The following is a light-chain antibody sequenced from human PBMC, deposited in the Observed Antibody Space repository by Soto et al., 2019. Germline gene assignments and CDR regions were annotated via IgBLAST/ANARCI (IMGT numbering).Light chain of an antibody. CDR2: SNH. CDR3: AAWDDSPSGVV. CDR1: SSNIGRNS. V-gene: IGLV1-47*02. Sequence: QSLLTQPPSASGTPGQRVTISCSGSSSNIGRNSVYWYQQVPGTAPKLLIYSNHQRPSGVPDRFSGSKSGTSASLAISGLRSEDEANYYCAAWDDSPSGVVFGGGTKLTVL. J-gene: IGLJ2*01.